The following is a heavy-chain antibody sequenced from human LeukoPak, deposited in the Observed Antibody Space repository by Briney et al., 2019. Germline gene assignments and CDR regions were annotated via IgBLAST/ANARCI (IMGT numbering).Heavy chain of an antibody. Sequence: PGGSLRLSCAASGFTFSSYGMHWVRQAPGKGLEWVAVISYDGSNKYYADSVKGQFTISRDNSKNTLYLRMNSLRAEDTAVYYCAKDTGSSGYCVDYWGQGTLVTVSS. D-gene: IGHD3-22*01. CDR1: GFTFSSYG. J-gene: IGHJ4*02. V-gene: IGHV3-30*18. CDR3: AKDTGSSGYCVDY. CDR2: ISYDGSNK.